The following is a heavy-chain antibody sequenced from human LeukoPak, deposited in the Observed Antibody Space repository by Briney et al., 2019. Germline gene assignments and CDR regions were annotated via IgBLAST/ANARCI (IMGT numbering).Heavy chain of an antibody. Sequence: GGSLRLSCAASGFTFSNYALHWVRQAPGKGLEWVAVISYDGSKKHYRDSVKGRFTISRDNSKNTLYLQMDSLRAEDTAVYYCARGQSADLWGQGTLVTVSS. CDR3: ARGQSADL. CDR1: GFTFSNYA. CDR2: ISYDGSKK. J-gene: IGHJ5*02. V-gene: IGHV3-30*03. D-gene: IGHD6-19*01.